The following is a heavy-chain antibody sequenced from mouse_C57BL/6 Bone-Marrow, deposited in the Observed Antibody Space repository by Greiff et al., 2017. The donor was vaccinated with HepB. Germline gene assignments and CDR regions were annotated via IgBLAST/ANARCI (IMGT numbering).Heavy chain of an antibody. D-gene: IGHD1-1*01. V-gene: IGHV1-69*01. CDR2: IDPSDSYT. J-gene: IGHJ3*01. CDR1: GYTFTSYW. Sequence: QVQLQQSGAELVMPGASVKLSCKASGYTFTSYWMHWVKQRPGQGLEWIGEIDPSDSYTNYNQKFKGKSTLTVDKSSSTAYMQLSSLTSEDSAVYYCARWPTGGSSAGFAYWGQGTLVTVSA. CDR3: ARWPTGGSSAGFAY.